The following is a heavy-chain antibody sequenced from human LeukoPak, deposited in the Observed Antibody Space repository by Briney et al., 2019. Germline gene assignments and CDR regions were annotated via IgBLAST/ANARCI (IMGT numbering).Heavy chain of an antibody. CDR3: ARQVYRSPYAFDI. CDR2: IYHSGST. V-gene: IGHV4-4*02. CDR1: GGSISRGSW. Sequence: SETLPLTCAVSGGSISRGSWWSWVRQPPGKGLEWLGEIYHSGSTNYNPSLKSRLSISIDKSKNQSSLNLNSVTAADTAVYFCARQVYRSPYAFDIWGQGTVVTVSS. J-gene: IGHJ3*02. D-gene: IGHD6-13*01.